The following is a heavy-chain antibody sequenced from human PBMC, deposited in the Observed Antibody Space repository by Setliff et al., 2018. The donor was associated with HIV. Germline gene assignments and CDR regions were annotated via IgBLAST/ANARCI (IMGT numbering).Heavy chain of an antibody. D-gene: IGHD3-10*01. CDR3: ARDRREEGMVRGVGLYYYYYMDV. CDR1: GGSISSYY. J-gene: IGHJ6*03. CDR2: IYSSGST. V-gene: IGHV4-4*07. Sequence: TSETLSLTCTVSGGSISSYYWSWIRQPAGKGLEWIGRIYSSGSTNYNPSLKSRVTMSVDTSKNQFSLILSSVTAADTAVYYCARDRREEGMVRGVGLYYYYYMDVWGKGTTVTVS.